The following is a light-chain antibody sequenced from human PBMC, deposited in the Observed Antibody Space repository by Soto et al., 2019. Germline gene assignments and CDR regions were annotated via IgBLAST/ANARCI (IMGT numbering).Light chain of an antibody. Sequence: DVQMTQSPSTLSGSVGDRVTITCRAGQTISSWLAWYQQKPGKAPKLLIYKASTLKSGVPSRFGGSGSGTEFTLTISSLQPDDFATYYCQHYNSYSEAFGQGTKVDIK. CDR1: QTISSW. V-gene: IGKV1-5*03. J-gene: IGKJ1*01. CDR3: QHYNSYSEA. CDR2: KAS.